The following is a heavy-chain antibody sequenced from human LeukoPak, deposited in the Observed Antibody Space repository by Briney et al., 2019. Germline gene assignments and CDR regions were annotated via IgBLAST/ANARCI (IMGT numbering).Heavy chain of an antibody. CDR3: ATGGTTVTVYDY. V-gene: IGHV3-23*01. CDR1: GFTFSKFA. J-gene: IGHJ4*02. Sequence: GGSLRLSCVASGFTFSKFAMSWVRQAPGKGLQWISSIIGSSGNTYYADSVRGRFTISRDNPKNTLYLEMNSLRPEDTAVYYCATGGTTVTVYDYWGQGTLVTVSS. D-gene: IGHD4-17*01. CDR2: IIGSSGNT.